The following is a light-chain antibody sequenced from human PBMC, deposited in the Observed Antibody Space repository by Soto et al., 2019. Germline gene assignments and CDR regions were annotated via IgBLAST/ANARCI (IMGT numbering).Light chain of an antibody. V-gene: IGLV2-11*01. CDR3: CPYAGSSYV. Sequence: QSALTQPRSVSGSPGQSVTISCTGTSSDVGGYNYVSWYQHHPGKAPKLMIYDVSKRPSGVPDRFSGSKSGNTASLTISGHQAEDEADYYCCPYAGSSYVFGTGTKVTVL. J-gene: IGLJ1*01. CDR2: DVS. CDR1: SSDVGGYNY.